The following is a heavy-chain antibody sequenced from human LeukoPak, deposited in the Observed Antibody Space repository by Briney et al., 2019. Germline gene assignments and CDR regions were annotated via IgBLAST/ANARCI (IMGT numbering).Heavy chain of an antibody. CDR3: ARVSGSYYFDY. D-gene: IGHD1-26*01. CDR1: GGSFSGYY. V-gene: IGHV4-34*01. J-gene: IGHJ4*02. Sequence: SETLSLTCAVYGGSFSGYYWSWIRQPPGKGLEWIGEINHSGSTNYNPSLKSRVTISVDTSKNQFSLKLSSVTAADTAVYYCARVSGSYYFDYWGQGTLVTVSS. CDR2: INHSGST.